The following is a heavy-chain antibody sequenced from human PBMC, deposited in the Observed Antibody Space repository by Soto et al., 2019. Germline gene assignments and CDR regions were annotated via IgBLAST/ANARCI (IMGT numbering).Heavy chain of an antibody. CDR1: AFTFNRYA. CDR3: AKAHGDLVNPYFDG. J-gene: IGHJ4*02. V-gene: IGHV3-23*01. D-gene: IGHD3-10*01. CDR2: IIASGGTT. Sequence: EVQLLESGGGLVQPGGSLRLSCVASAFTFNRYAMGWVRQAPGKGLEWVSAIIASGGTTYFTDSVKGRFTISRDNSKNTLYLQMNSLRVDDTAVYYCAKAHGDLVNPYFDGWGQGTLVTVSS.